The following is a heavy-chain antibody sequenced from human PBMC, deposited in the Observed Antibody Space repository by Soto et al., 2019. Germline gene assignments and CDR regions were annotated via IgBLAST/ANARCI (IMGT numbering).Heavy chain of an antibody. D-gene: IGHD2-15*01. V-gene: IGHV3-74*01. J-gene: IGHJ5*02. CDR3: TRARCSGGSGYWGWFDP. CDR1: EFTVGSSW. CDR2: IFGDGSAA. Sequence: EVQLVESGGGLVQPGGSLSLSCAASEFTVGSSWMVWVRQAPGKGLVWVSRIFGDGSAAPYADFAKGRFTISRDNAKNTLYLQMDSLIVDDTAVYYCTRARCSGGSGYWGWFDPWGQGTLVTVSS.